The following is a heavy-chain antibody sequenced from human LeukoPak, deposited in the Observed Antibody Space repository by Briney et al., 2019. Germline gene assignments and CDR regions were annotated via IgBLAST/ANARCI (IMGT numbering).Heavy chain of an antibody. CDR1: GFAFSSYA. J-gene: IGHJ3*02. Sequence: GGSLRLSCAASGFAFSSYAMSWVRQAPGKGLEWVSAISGSGYSTYYADSVKGRFTISRDNSKNTLYLQMNSLRAEDTAVYYCAKDHDIRADFGYRGPDAFDIWGQGTMVTVSS. D-gene: IGHD5-12*01. CDR2: ISGSGYST. V-gene: IGHV3-23*01. CDR3: AKDHDIRADFGYRGPDAFDI.